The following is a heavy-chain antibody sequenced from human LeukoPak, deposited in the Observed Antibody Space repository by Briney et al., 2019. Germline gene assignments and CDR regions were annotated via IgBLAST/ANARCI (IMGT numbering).Heavy chain of an antibody. CDR1: GFTFSSYG. J-gene: IGHJ4*02. Sequence: GGSLRLSCAASGFTFSSYGMHWVRQAPGKGLEWVAFIRYDGSNKYYADSVKGRFAISRDNSKNTLYLQMNSLRAEDTAVYYCATLSGYSSGWPHFDYWGQGTLVTVSS. CDR2: IRYDGSNK. CDR3: ATLSGYSSGWPHFDY. V-gene: IGHV3-30*02. D-gene: IGHD6-19*01.